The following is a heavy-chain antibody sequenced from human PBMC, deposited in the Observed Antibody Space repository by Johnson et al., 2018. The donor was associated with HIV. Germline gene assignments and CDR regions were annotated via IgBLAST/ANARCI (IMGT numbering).Heavy chain of an antibody. D-gene: IGHD3-22*01. Sequence: VQLVESGGGLVQPGGSLRLSCAASGFTFSSYDMHWVRQATGKGLEWVSAIGTAGDTYYPGSVKGRFTISRENAKNSLYLQMNSLRAGDTAVYYCARASGYYLSDAFDIWGQGTMVTVPS. CDR1: GFTFSSYD. J-gene: IGHJ3*02. V-gene: IGHV3-13*01. CDR2: IGTAGDT. CDR3: ARASGYYLSDAFDI.